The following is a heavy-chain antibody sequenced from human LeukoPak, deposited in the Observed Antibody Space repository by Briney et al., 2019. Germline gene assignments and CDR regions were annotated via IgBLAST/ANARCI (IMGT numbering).Heavy chain of an antibody. J-gene: IGHJ6*02. CDR1: GFIFSSYG. Sequence: PGGSLRLSCVASGFIFSSYGMHWVRQAPGKGLEWVAVISYDGSNKYYADSVKGRFTISRDNSKNTLYLQMNSLRAEDTAVYYCARVLDTAMVLSPYYYYGMDVWGQGTTVTVSS. D-gene: IGHD5-18*01. V-gene: IGHV3-30*03. CDR3: ARVLDTAMVLSPYYYYGMDV. CDR2: ISYDGSNK.